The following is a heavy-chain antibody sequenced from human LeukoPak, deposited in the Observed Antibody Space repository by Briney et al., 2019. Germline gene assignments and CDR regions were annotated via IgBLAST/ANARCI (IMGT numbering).Heavy chain of an antibody. CDR3: ARVRHDPLEYGYYMDV. J-gene: IGHJ6*03. V-gene: IGHV4-34*01. CDR1: SGSFSGFY. Sequence: SDTLSLTCAVHSGSFSGFYWRWLRQTRGKGLEWLGEINYTADTNYSRSLTGYSPSLRSRVTISVDSSQNQVSLKLSSVRAADTGVYYCARVRHDPLEYGYYMDVWGEGTTVTVSS. D-gene: IGHD3-3*01. CDR2: INYTADT.